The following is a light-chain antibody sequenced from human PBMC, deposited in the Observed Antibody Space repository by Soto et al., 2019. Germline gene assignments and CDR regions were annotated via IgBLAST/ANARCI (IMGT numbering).Light chain of an antibody. V-gene: IGKV1-5*03. CDR3: QQYGANSPWT. J-gene: IGKJ1*01. Sequence: DIQVTQSPSTLSASVGDRVTINCRASQNINDWLGGYQEKLGKAPKVLIYKASSLESGVPTRFSGSGSGTEFTLTIISLQTEDFATYYCQQYGANSPWTFGQGTKVEIK. CDR2: KAS. CDR1: QNINDW.